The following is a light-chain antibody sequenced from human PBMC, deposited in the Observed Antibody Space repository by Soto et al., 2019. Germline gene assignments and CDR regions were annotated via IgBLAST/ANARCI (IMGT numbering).Light chain of an antibody. CDR2: TNN. CDR1: NSNIGTNT. CDR3: AAWDDSLRAYV. Sequence: QSVLTQPPSASATPGQRVTISCSGSNSNIGTNTVNWYQQLPGTAPRLLIYTNNQRPSGVPQRFSGSKTGTSASLAIGGLQSEDGADYYCAAWDDSLRAYVFGTGTKVTVL. J-gene: IGLJ1*01. V-gene: IGLV1-44*01.